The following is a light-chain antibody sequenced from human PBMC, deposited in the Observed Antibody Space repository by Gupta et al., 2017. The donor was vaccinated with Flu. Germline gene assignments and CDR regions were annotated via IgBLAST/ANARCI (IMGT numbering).Light chain of an antibody. J-gene: IGKJ2*01. Sequence: EIVLTQSPGTLSLSPGERATLSCRASQSVSSSYLAWYQQKPGQAPRLLIYGASSRATGIPDWFSGSGYGTDFTLTISRLEPEDFAVYYCQQYGSSPPYTFGQGTKLEIK. CDR3: QQYGSSPPYT. CDR1: QSVSSSY. V-gene: IGKV3-20*01. CDR2: GAS.